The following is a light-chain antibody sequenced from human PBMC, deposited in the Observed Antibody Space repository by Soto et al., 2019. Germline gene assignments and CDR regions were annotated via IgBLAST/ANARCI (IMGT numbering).Light chain of an antibody. Sequence: QSALTQPPSASGSPGQSVTISCTGTSSDVGGYNSVSWYQQHPGKAPKLMIYEVSKRPSGVPDRFSGSKSGNTASLTVSGLQAEDEADYYCSSYAGSNNQVFGTGTKVTVL. CDR1: SSDVGGYNS. V-gene: IGLV2-8*01. CDR2: EVS. J-gene: IGLJ1*01. CDR3: SSYAGSNNQV.